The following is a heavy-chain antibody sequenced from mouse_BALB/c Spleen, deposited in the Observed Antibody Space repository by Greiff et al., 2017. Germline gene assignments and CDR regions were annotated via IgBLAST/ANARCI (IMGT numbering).Heavy chain of an antibody. D-gene: IGHD2-14*01. J-gene: IGHJ4*01. CDR1: GYTFTSYW. CDR2: INPSTGYT. CDR3: ASHYRYDDAMDY. Sequence: VKLVESGAELAKPGASVKMSCKASGYTFTSYWMHWVKQRPGQGLEWIGYINPSTGYTEYNQKFKDKATLTADKSSSTAYMQLSSLTSEDSAVYYCASHYRYDDAMDYWGQGTSVTVSS. V-gene: IGHV1-7*01.